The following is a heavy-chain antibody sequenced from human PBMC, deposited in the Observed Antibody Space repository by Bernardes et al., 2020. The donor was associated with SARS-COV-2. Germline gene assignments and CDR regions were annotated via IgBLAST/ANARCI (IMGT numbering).Heavy chain of an antibody. Sequence: GGSLRLSCAASGFTFSDYYMSWIRQAPGKGLEWVSYISSSGSTIYYADSVKGRFTISRDNAKNSLYLQMNSLRAEDTAVYYCARDTDSSGWYGSVPDAFDIWGQGTMVTVSS. CDR3: ARDTDSSGWYGSVPDAFDI. V-gene: IGHV3-11*01. CDR1: GFTFSDYY. J-gene: IGHJ3*02. CDR2: ISSSGSTI. D-gene: IGHD6-19*01.